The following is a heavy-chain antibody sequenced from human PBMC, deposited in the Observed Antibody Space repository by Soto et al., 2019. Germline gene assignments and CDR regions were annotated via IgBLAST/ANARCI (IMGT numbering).Heavy chain of an antibody. J-gene: IGHJ4*02. CDR2: ISHSGSP. V-gene: IGHV4-4*02. CDR3: TRDGDYGYSLAY. Sequence: QVQLQESGPGLVKPSETLTLTCVVSGASISNGKWSSWVRQPPGKGLEWIGEISHSGSPNYNPPLRSRFTIEVDKSKNQFSLKFSVTAADTAMYYCTRDGDYGYSLAYWGQGTLVTVSS. D-gene: IGHD2-21*01. CDR1: GASISNGKW.